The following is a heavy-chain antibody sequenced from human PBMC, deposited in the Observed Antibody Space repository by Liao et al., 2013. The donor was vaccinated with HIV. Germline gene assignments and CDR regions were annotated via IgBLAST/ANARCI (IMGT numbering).Heavy chain of an antibody. V-gene: IGHV4-39*07. CDR1: GGSISNSYLY. D-gene: IGHD2-15*01. J-gene: IGHJ4*02. Sequence: QLRLQESGPGVVKPSETLSLTCTVSGGSISNSYLYWGWIRQPPGKGLEWIGSIYYSGTTYYSPSLKSRVTISVDTSKNQFSLKLSSVTAADTAVYYCARDLGQGGNSDYWGQGTLVIVSS. CDR2: IYYSGTT. CDR3: ARDLGQGGNSDY.